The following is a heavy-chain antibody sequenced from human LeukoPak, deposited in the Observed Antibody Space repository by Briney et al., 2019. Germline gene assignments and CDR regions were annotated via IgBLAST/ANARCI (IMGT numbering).Heavy chain of an antibody. J-gene: IGHJ5*02. V-gene: IGHV4-34*01. CDR1: GGSFSGYY. Sequence: SETLSLTCAVYGGSFSGYYWSWIRQPPGEGLEWIGEINHSGSTNYNPSLKSRVTISVDTSKNQFSLKLSSVTAADTAVYYCARVRSSGWSKNWFDPWGQGTLVTVSS. D-gene: IGHD6-19*01. CDR2: INHSGST. CDR3: ARVRSSGWSKNWFDP.